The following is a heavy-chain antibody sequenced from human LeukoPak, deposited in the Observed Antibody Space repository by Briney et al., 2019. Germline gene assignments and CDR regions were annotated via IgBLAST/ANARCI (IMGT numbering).Heavy chain of an antibody. CDR3: ARNPFETGHFDP. D-gene: IGHD2/OR15-2a*01. CDR2: MSPDSGYT. V-gene: IGHV1-8*03. J-gene: IGHJ5*02. CDR1: GYTFTHYD. Sequence: ASVKVSCKASGYTFTHYDIIWVRQASGQGLEWMGWMSPDSGYTGYSQKSQGRVSITRDTSIGTAYLELSSLSSDDTAVYYCARNPFETGHFDPWGQGTLVTVAS.